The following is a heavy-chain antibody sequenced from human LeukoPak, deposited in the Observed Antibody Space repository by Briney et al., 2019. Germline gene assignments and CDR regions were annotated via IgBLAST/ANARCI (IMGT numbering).Heavy chain of an antibody. Sequence: ASVKVSCKASGYTFTNYAINWVRQATGQGLEWMGWMNPNSGNTGYAQKFQGRVTITRNTSISTAYMELSSLRSEDTAVYYCARSDSYNDFWSGYRGAFDIWGQGTMVTVSS. CDR1: GYTFTNYA. J-gene: IGHJ3*02. CDR3: ARSDSYNDFWSGYRGAFDI. D-gene: IGHD3-3*01. CDR2: MNPNSGNT. V-gene: IGHV1-8*03.